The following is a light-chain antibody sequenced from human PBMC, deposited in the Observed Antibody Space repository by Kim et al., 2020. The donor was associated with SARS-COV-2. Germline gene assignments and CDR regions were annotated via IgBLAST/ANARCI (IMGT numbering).Light chain of an antibody. CDR3: QQSYSTPPWT. CDR1: QSISSY. Sequence: DIQMTQSPSSLSASVGDRVTITCRASQSISSYLNWYQQKPGKAPKLLIYAASSLQSGVPSRFSGSGSGTDFTLTISSLQPEDSATYYCQQSYSTPPWTFGQGTKLEIK. J-gene: IGKJ2*02. V-gene: IGKV1-39*01. CDR2: AAS.